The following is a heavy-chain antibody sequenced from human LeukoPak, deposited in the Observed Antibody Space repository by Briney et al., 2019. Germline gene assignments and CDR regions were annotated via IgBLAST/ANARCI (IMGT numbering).Heavy chain of an antibody. CDR2: IKQDGSEK. CDR3: ASGGYYFGY. CDR1: EFTFSNYW. V-gene: IGHV3-7*05. Sequence: PGGSLRLSCEVSEFTFSNYWMSWVRQAPGKRPEWVANIKQDGSEKYYVDSVKGRFTISRDNAKNSLFLQMDSLRADDSAMYYCASGGYYFGYWGQGTLVTVSS. J-gene: IGHJ4*02. D-gene: IGHD6-13*01.